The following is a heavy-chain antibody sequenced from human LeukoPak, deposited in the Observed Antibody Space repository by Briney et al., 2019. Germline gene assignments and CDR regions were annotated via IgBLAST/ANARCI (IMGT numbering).Heavy chain of an antibody. Sequence: QAGGSLRLSCVDSGITFSRYWMSWVRQAPGKGLEWVANIRQDGGEKYYVDSVKGRFTISRDNAENSLYLQMNSLRAEDTAVFYCARVRLGYCSSTNCPIYFDYWGQGTLVTVSS. CDR3: ARVRLGYCSSTNCPIYFDY. CDR1: GITFSRYW. D-gene: IGHD2-2*01. CDR2: IRQDGGEK. J-gene: IGHJ4*02. V-gene: IGHV3-7*03.